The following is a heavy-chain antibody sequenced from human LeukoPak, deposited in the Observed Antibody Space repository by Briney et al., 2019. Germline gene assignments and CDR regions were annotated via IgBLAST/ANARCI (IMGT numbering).Heavy chain of an antibody. J-gene: IGHJ6*02. V-gene: IGHV1-46*01. Sequence: ASVKVSCTASGYTFTSYYMHWVRQAPGQGLEWMGIINPSGGSTSYAQKFQGRVTMTRDTSTSTVYMELSSLRSEDTAVYYCARDPPYYYGSIGGMDVWGQGTTVTVSS. CDR1: GYTFTSYY. CDR2: INPSGGST. CDR3: ARDPPYYYGSIGGMDV. D-gene: IGHD3-10*01.